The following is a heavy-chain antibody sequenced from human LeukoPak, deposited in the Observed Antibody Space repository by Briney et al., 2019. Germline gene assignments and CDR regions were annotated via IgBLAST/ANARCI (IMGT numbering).Heavy chain of an antibody. Sequence: ASVKVSCKASGYTFTGYYMHWVRQAPGQGLEWMGWINPNSGGTNYAQKFRGRVTMTRDTSISTAYMELSRLRSGDTAVYYCARGSYVYYALGIWGQGTMVTVSS. D-gene: IGHD2-2*01. J-gene: IGHJ3*02. CDR1: GYTFTGYY. CDR3: ARGSYVYYALGI. CDR2: INPNSGGT. V-gene: IGHV1-2*02.